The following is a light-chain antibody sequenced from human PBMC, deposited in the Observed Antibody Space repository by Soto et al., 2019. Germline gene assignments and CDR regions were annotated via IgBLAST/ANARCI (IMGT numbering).Light chain of an antibody. CDR3: SSYTSSSTYYV. J-gene: IGLJ1*01. CDR1: SSDVGAYNY. V-gene: IGLV2-14*01. CDR2: DVT. Sequence: QSALTQPASVSGSPGQSITISCTGTSSDVGAYNYVSWYQQHPGKAPKLIIYDVTNRPSGVANRFSGSKSGNTASLTSSGLQAEDEAEYYCSSYTSSSTYYVFGTETKLTVL.